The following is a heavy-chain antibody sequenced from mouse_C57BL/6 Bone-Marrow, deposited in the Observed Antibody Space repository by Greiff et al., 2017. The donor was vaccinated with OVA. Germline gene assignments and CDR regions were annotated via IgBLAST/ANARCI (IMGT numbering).Heavy chain of an antibody. Sequence: EVQLQQSGAELVRPGASVKLSCTASGFNIKDDYMHWVKQRPEQGLEWIGWIDPENGDTEYASKFQGKATITADTSSNTASLQLISLPSEDTAVYYCTTNYGSIVDYYFDYWGQGTTLTVSS. CDR1: GFNIKDDY. CDR3: TTNYGSIVDYYFDY. J-gene: IGHJ2*01. D-gene: IGHD1-1*01. CDR2: IDPENGDT. V-gene: IGHV14-4*01.